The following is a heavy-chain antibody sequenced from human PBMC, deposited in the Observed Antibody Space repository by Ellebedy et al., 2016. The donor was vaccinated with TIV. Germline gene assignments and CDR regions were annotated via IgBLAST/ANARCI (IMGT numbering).Heavy chain of an antibody. CDR3: VGWGGDCY. CDR2: IKHDGSFT. Sequence: GGSLRLSXAASGFTFSTYYMHWVRQAPGEGLVWVSRIKHDGSFTSYADSVKGRFTVSRDNAQNTLYLQMNSLRVEDTAVYYCVGWGGDCYWGQGTLVTVSS. V-gene: IGHV3-74*01. D-gene: IGHD2-21*02. J-gene: IGHJ4*02. CDR1: GFTFSTYY.